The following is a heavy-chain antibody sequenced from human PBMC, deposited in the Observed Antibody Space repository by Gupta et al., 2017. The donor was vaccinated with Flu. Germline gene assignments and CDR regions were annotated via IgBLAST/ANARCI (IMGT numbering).Heavy chain of an antibody. CDR1: NASLRASY. CDR3: TRLGGFTVGYNWFDP. CDR2: TDPRGGT. V-gene: IGHV4-34*01. J-gene: IGHJ5*02. Sequence: QVQLQQWGAGLLKPSETLSLTCAAYNASLRASYWTWFRQPPGKGPEWIGETDPRGGTNSNPSLKSRVTMSVDTSKHQFSLNLYSVTAADTAIYYCTRLGGFTVGYNWFDPWGQGTLVTVSS. D-gene: IGHD4-11*01.